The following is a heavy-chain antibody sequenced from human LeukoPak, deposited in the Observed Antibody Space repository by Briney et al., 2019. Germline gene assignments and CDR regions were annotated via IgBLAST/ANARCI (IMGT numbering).Heavy chain of an antibody. CDR2: ISGSGGST. D-gene: IGHD3-16*01. Sequence: QPGGSLRLSCAASGFTFSSYAMSWVRQAPGKGLEWVSAISGSGGSTYYADSVKGRFTISRDNSKNTLYLQMNSLRAEDTAVYYCANRYALTFGGVTNPWGQGTLVTVSS. CDR1: GFTFSSYA. CDR3: ANRYALTFGGVTNP. J-gene: IGHJ5*02. V-gene: IGHV3-23*01.